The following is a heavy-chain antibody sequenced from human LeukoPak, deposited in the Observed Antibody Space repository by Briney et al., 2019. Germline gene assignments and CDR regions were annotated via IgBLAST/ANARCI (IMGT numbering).Heavy chain of an antibody. J-gene: IGHJ4*02. CDR2: IYYSGST. CDR3: ARAWYSSSFFDY. V-gene: IGHV4-61*01. D-gene: IGHD6-6*01. CDR1: GGSVSSGSYY. Sequence: SETLSLTCTVSGGSVSSGSYYWSWIRQPPGKGLEWIGYIYYSGSTNYNPSLKSRVTISVDTSKNQFSLKLSSVTGADTAVYYCARAWYSSSFFDYWGQGTLVTVSS.